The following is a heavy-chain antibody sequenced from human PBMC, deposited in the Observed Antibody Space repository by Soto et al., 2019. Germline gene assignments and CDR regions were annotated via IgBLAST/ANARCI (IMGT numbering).Heavy chain of an antibody. CDR2: ISAYNGNT. CDR1: GYTFTSYG. Sequence: ASVKVSCKASGYTFTSYGISWVRQAPGQGLEWMGWISAYNGNTNYAQKLQGRVTMATDTSTSTAYMELRSLRSDDTAVYYCARVRGRGITIFGVVKVTAFDIWGQGTMVT. V-gene: IGHV1-18*01. CDR3: ARVRGRGITIFGVVKVTAFDI. D-gene: IGHD3-3*01. J-gene: IGHJ3*02.